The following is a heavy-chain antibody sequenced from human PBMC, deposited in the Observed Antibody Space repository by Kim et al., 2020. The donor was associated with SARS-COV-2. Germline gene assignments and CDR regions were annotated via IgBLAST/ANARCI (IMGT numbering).Heavy chain of an antibody. J-gene: IGHJ6*02. Sequence: LKSRVTISVDTSKNQFSLKLGSVTAADTAVYYCARLSLSGWGSYRYGMDVWGQGTTVTVSS. CDR3: ARLSLSGWGSYRYGMDV. D-gene: IGHD3-16*02. V-gene: IGHV4-59*08.